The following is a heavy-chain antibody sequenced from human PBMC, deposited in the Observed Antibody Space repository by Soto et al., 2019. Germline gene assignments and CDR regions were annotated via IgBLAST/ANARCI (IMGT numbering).Heavy chain of an antibody. CDR1: GYTFTSND. CDR2: MNPDNGKT. CDR3: ARPLFISTRCGPYFFDS. J-gene: IGHJ4*02. Sequence: QVQLVQSGAEVKKPGASVKVSCKASGYTFTSNDINWVRQAPGQGPEWMGWMNPDNGKTGFAQKCQGRITMTRNTSISTAYMELSSLRSDDTAVYFCARPLFISTRCGPYFFDSWGQGSLVTVSS. V-gene: IGHV1-8*01. D-gene: IGHD2-2*01.